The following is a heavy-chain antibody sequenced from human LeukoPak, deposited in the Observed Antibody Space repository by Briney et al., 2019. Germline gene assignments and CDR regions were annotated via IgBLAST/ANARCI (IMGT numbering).Heavy chain of an antibody. Sequence: GGSLRLSCVASGFTFSSYGMSWVRQTPGKGLEWVSGISGSGDNIYYAEFVQGRFTVSRDNSKNTLILQMNSLRAEDTAVYYCARDGPLYCSSTSCFDPWGQGTLVTVSS. CDR1: GFTFSSYG. CDR3: ARDGPLYCSSTSCFDP. CDR2: ISGSGDNI. J-gene: IGHJ5*02. V-gene: IGHV3-23*01. D-gene: IGHD2-2*01.